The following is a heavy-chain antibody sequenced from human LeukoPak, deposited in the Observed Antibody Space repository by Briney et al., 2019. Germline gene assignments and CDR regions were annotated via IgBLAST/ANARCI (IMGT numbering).Heavy chain of an antibody. V-gene: IGHV3-21*01. CDR2: ISSGSCYI. Sequence: GGSLRLSCAASGFTFNSYSMNWVRQAPGKGREWVSYISSGSCYIYYADSVKGRFTISRDNAKNSLYLQMNSLRAEDTAVYYCARAPYSSSWYSVWFDPWGQGTLVTVPS. CDR3: ARAPYSSSWYSVWFDP. D-gene: IGHD6-13*01. CDR1: GFTFNSYS. J-gene: IGHJ5*02.